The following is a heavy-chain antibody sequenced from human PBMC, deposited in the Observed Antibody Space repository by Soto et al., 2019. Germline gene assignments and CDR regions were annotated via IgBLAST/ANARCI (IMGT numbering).Heavy chain of an antibody. CDR1: GGSISSSSYY. CDR3: ARDITIFGVVIKGSNWFDP. D-gene: IGHD3-3*01. Sequence: PSETLSLTCTVSGGSISSSSYYWGWIRQPPGKGLEWIGSIYYSGSTYYDPSLKSRVTISVDTSKNQFSLKLSSVTAADTAVYYCARDITIFGVVIKGSNWFDPWGQGTLVTVSS. V-gene: IGHV4-39*01. J-gene: IGHJ5*02. CDR2: IYYSGST.